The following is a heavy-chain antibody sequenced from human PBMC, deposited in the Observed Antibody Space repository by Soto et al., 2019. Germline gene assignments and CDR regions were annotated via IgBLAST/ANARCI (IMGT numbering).Heavy chain of an antibody. CDR1: GYSFEDYS. CDR3: VGGVRFD. D-gene: IGHD3-16*01. Sequence: EVQLVESGGDMVQPGRSLKLSCVGSGYSFEDYSMHWVRQAPGKGLEWVSGISWNGNFTGYADSVKGRFTISRDNAKNPLFLQMGSLRSEEMALYDCVGGVRFDRGQGTRVSFSS. J-gene: IGHJ4*02. CDR2: ISWNGNFT. V-gene: IGHV3-9*03.